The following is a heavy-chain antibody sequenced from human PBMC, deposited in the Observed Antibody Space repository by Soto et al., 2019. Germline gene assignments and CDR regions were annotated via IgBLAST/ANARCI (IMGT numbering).Heavy chain of an antibody. Sequence: GESLKISCKGSGYSFTSYWIGWVRQMPGKGLEWMGIVYPGDSDTRYSPSFQGQVTISADKSISTAYLQWSSLKASDTAMYYCARIPFLHSLTYGMDVWGQGTTVTVSS. J-gene: IGHJ6*02. V-gene: IGHV5-51*01. D-gene: IGHD2-21*01. CDR1: GYSFTSYW. CDR3: ARIPFLHSLTYGMDV. CDR2: VYPGDSDT.